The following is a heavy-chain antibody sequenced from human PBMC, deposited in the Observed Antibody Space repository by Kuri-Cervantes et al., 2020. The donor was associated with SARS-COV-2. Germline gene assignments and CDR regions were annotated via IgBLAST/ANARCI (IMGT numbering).Heavy chain of an antibody. D-gene: IGHD6-6*01. CDR3: ARTYSSSSLFYDY. J-gene: IGHJ4*02. CDR1: GGSISSGSYY. Sequence: SETLSLTCTVSGGSISSGSYYWSWIRQPAGKGLEWIGRIYTSGSTNYNPSLKSRVTISVDTSKNQFSLKLSSVTAADTAVYYCARTYSSSSLFYDYWGQGTLVTVSS. V-gene: IGHV4-61*02. CDR2: IYTSGST.